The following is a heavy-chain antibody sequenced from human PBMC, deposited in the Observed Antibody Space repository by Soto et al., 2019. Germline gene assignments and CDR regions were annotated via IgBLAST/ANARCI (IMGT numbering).Heavy chain of an antibody. V-gene: IGHV3-23*01. D-gene: IGHD2-21*01. CDR3: AKDAVYNDGLWLMDS. Sequence: PGGSLRLSCAASGFTISTYAMTWVRQAPGKGLECASGVTGSGGQIHYADSVKGRFTISKDISKNTLYLQMSSLRDEDTALYYCAKDAVYNDGLWLMDSWGQGTLVTVSS. CDR2: VTGSGGQI. J-gene: IGHJ5*02. CDR1: GFTISTYA.